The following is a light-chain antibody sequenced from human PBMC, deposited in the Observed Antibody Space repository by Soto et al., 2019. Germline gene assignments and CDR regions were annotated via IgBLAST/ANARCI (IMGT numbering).Light chain of an antibody. J-gene: IGKJ2*01. V-gene: IGKV3-20*01. CDR1: QSVSHNY. Sequence: EIVLTQSPGTLSLSPGERATLSCRASQSVSHNYLAWYQQKPGQAPRLLIYGVSTRATGIPDRFSGSGSGTDFTLTISRLEPEDFAVYFCQHYDISTYTFGQGTKLEIK. CDR2: GVS. CDR3: QHYDISTYT.